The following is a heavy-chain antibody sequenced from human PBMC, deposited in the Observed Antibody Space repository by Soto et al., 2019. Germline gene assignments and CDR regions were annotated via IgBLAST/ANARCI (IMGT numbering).Heavy chain of an antibody. CDR1: GYTFTSYA. CDR2: INAGNGYT. J-gene: IGHJ4*02. CDR3: ARSIVVVTALDY. D-gene: IGHD2-21*02. Sequence: QVQLVQSGAEEKKPGASVKVSCKASGYTFTSYAMHWVRQAPGQRLEWMGWINAGNGYTKYSQKFQGRVTLTRDTAASTGYMELSRLRSEGTAVYYCARSIVVVTALDYWGQGTPVTVSS. V-gene: IGHV1-3*05.